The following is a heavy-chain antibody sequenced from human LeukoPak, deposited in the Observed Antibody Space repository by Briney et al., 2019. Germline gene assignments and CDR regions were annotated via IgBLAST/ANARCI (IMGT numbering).Heavy chain of an antibody. CDR3: ARRRDYYYYGMGA. Sequence: PSETLSPTCTVSGGSISSYYWSWIRQPPGKGLEWIGYIYYSGSTNYNPSLKSRVTISVDTSKNQFSLKLSSVTAADTAVYYCARRRDYYYYGMGAWGQGTTVTVSS. CDR2: IYYSGST. CDR1: GGSISSYY. V-gene: IGHV4-59*08. J-gene: IGHJ6*02.